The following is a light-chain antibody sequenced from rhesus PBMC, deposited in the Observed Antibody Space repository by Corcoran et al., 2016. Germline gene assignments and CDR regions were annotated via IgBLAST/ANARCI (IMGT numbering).Light chain of an antibody. CDR3: QEPNRHPLT. CDR1: QTISNE. Sequence: DIQMTQSPSSLSAPEGDRVINTCRARQTISNELAWYQQQPGKVPKLLFYAASRLESGVPSRFSGNGSGTEFTLTISGLQPYDFATYYCQEPNRHPLTFSGGAKVDIK. J-gene: IGKJ4*01. CDR2: AAS. V-gene: IGKV1-44*02.